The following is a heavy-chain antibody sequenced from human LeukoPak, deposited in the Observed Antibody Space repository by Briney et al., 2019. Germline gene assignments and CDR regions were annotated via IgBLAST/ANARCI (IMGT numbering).Heavy chain of an antibody. J-gene: IGHJ4*02. V-gene: IGHV4-39*01. CDR1: GGSISSSSYY. CDR3: ARLDTYYDFWSGPTFDY. CDR2: IYYSGST. D-gene: IGHD3-3*01. Sequence: PSETLSLTCTVSGGSISSSSYYWGWIRQPPGKGLEWIGSIYYSGSTYYNPSLKSRVTISVDTSKNQFSLKLSSVTAADTAVYYCARLDTYYDFWSGPTFDYWGQGTLVTVSS.